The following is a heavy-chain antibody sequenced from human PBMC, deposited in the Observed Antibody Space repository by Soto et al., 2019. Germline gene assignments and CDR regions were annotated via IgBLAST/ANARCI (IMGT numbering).Heavy chain of an antibody. CDR2: ISYDGSNK. CDR3: AKDSEDWNYAIDY. D-gene: IGHD1-7*01. J-gene: IGHJ4*02. V-gene: IGHV3-30*18. Sequence: QVQLVESGGGVVQPGRSLRLSCAASGFTFSSYGMHWVRQAPGKGLEWVAVISYDGSNKYYADSVKGRFTISRDNSKNTLYLQMNSLRAEDTAVYYCAKDSEDWNYAIDYWGQGTLVTVSS. CDR1: GFTFSSYG.